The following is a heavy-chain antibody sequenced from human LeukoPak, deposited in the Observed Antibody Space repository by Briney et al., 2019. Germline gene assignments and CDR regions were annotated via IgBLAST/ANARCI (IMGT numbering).Heavy chain of an antibody. Sequence: SETLSLTCTVSGGSISSSSYYWGWIRQPPGKGLEWIGSIYYSGSTYYNPSLKSRVTISVDTSKNQFSLKLSSVTAADTAVYYCARFGLVVGDAFDIWGQGTMVTVSS. D-gene: IGHD2-2*01. CDR1: GGSISSSSYY. CDR2: IYYSGST. J-gene: IGHJ3*02. V-gene: IGHV4-39*07. CDR3: ARFGLVVGDAFDI.